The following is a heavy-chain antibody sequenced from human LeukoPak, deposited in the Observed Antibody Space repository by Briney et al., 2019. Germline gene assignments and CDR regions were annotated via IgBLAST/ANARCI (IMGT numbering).Heavy chain of an antibody. D-gene: IGHD3-16*02. J-gene: IGHJ4*02. CDR3: AKVEGYDYVWGSYRPNYFDY. V-gene: IGHV3-30*02. Sequence: GGSLRLSCAASGFTFSSYGMHWVRQAPGKGLEWVAFIRYDGSNKYYADSVKGRFTISRDNSKNTLYLQMNSLRAEDAAVYYCAKVEGYDYVWGSYRPNYFDYWGQGTLVTVSS. CDR2: IRYDGSNK. CDR1: GFTFSSYG.